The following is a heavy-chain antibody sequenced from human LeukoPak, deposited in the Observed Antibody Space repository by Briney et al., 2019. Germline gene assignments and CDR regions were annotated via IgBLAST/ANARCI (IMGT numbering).Heavy chain of an antibody. CDR1: GFTFSSYA. V-gene: IGHV3-30*04. Sequence: GGSLRLSCAASGFTFSSYAMHWVRQAPGKGLEWVAVISYDGSNKYYADSVKSRFTISRDNSKNTLYLQMNSLRAEDTAVYYCARDRLRSTTVTTCLGYWGQGTLVTVSS. CDR2: ISYDGSNK. J-gene: IGHJ4*02. CDR3: ARDRLRSTTVTTCLGY. D-gene: IGHD4-17*01.